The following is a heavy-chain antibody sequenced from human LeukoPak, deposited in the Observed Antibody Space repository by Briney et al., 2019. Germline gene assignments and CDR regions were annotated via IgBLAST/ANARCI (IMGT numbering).Heavy chain of an antibody. J-gene: IGHJ1*01. CDR3: AKDWYSSGSGYFQN. CDR1: GFIFITYA. CDR2: VSGSGAST. D-gene: IGHD6-19*01. Sequence: GGSLRLSCAASGFIFITYAINWVRQAPGKGLEWVSSVSGSGASTYYADSVKGRFTISRDNSNNTVYLQMTSLRAEDTALYYCAKDWYSSGSGYFQNWGQGTLVIVSS. V-gene: IGHV3-23*01.